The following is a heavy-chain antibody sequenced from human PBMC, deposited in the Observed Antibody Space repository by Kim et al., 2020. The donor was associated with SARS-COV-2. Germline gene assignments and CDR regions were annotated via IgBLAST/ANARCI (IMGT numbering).Heavy chain of an antibody. CDR3: TRLGSYDTTGMPFDS. CDR2: IYPGDSVI. D-gene: IGHD3-22*01. J-gene: IGHJ4*02. V-gene: IGHV5-51*01. CDR1: GYSFTTYW. Sequence: GESLKISCKGSGYSFTTYWIGWVRQMPGKGLEWMGIIYPGDSVIRYNPSFQGQVTISADKSISTAYLQWSSLEASDTAVYYCTRLGSYDTTGMPFDSWGQGTLLTVSP.